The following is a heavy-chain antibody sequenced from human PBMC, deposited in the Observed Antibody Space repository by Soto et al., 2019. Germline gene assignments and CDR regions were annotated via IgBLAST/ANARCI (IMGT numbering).Heavy chain of an antibody. CDR1: GFTFSNAW. Sequence: EVQLVESGGGLVKPGGSLRLSCAASGFTFSNAWMNWVRQAPGKGLEWVGRIKSKTDGGTTDYAAHVKGSFTISRYDSKHTLYLQMNRVKTEDTAVYYCSTVGYYDSSGYCSYYYYGMDVWGQGNTVNGSS. CDR3: STVGYYDSSGYCSYYYYGMDV. V-gene: IGHV3-15*07. CDR2: IKSKTDGGTT. D-gene: IGHD3-22*01. J-gene: IGHJ6*02.